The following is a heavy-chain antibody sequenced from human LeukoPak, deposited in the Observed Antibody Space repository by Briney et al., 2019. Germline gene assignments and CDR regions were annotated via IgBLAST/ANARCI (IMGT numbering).Heavy chain of an antibody. Sequence: ASVKVSCKVSGYTLTEFSMHWVRQAPGKGLEWMGGFDPEDGETIYAQKFQGRVTMTEDTSTDTAYMELSSLRSEDTAVYYCATDKRGLFYDSSGYFASWGQGTLVTVSS. V-gene: IGHV1-24*01. D-gene: IGHD3-22*01. CDR2: FDPEDGET. J-gene: IGHJ4*02. CDR1: GYTLTEFS. CDR3: ATDKRGLFYDSSGYFAS.